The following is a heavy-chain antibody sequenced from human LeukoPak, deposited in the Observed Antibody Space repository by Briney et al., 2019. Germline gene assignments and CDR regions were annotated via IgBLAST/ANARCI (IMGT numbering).Heavy chain of an antibody. CDR2: ISSSSSTI. V-gene: IGHV3-48*01. CDR1: GFTFSSYS. J-gene: IGHJ4*02. D-gene: IGHD5-18*01. CDR3: ARAFIQIWLHPFDY. Sequence: GGSLRLSCAASGFTFSSYSMNWVRQAPGKGLEWVSYISSSSSTIYYADSVKGRFTISRDNAKNSLYLQMNSLRAEDTAVYYCARAFIQIWLHPFDYWGQGTLVTVSS.